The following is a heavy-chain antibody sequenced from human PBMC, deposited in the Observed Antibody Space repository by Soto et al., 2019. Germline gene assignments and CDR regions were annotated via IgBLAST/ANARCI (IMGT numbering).Heavy chain of an antibody. CDR3: ARSGCGGSCYENYYYYGMDV. CDR1: GYTFTGYY. CDR2: INPNSGGT. D-gene: IGHD2-15*01. J-gene: IGHJ6*02. Sequence: ASVKVSCKASGYTFTGYYMHWVRQAPGQGLEWMGRINPNSGGTNYAQKFQGRVTMTRDTSISTAYMELSRLRSDDTAVYYCARSGCGGSCYENYYYYGMDVWGQGTTVTVSS. V-gene: IGHV1-2*06.